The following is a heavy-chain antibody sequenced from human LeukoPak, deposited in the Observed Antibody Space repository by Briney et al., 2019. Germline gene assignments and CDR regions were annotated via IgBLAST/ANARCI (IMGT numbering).Heavy chain of an antibody. J-gene: IGHJ6*04. V-gene: IGHV4-4*07. D-gene: IGHD6-13*01. CDR1: GGSISSYY. CDR2: IYTSGST. Sequence: SETLSLTCTVSGGSISSYYWSWIRQPAGKGLEWIGRIYTSGSTNYNPSLESRVTISVDKSKNQFSLKMSSVTAADTAVYYCAREEAAIGMDVWGKGTTVTVSS. CDR3: AREEAAIGMDV.